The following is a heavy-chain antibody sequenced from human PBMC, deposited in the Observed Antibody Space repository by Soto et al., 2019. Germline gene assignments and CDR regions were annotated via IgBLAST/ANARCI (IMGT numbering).Heavy chain of an antibody. V-gene: IGHV3-30*18. J-gene: IGHJ6*02. CDR1: GFTFSSYG. Sequence: QVQLVESGGGVVQPGRSLRLSCAASGFTFSSYGMHWVRQAPGKGLEWVAVISYDGSNKYYADSVKGRFTISRDNSKNTLYLQMNSLRAEDTAVYYCAKDGGYYDSSGPKGRDYYYYGMDVWGQGTTVTVSS. D-gene: IGHD3-22*01. CDR3: AKDGGYYDSSGPKGRDYYYYGMDV. CDR2: ISYDGSNK.